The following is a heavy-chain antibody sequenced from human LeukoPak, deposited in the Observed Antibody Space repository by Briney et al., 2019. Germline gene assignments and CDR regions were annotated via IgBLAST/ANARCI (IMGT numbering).Heavy chain of an antibody. J-gene: IGHJ4*02. CDR1: GGSISSSSYC. CDR2: IYYSGST. CDR3: ARPTVGAFYYDY. Sequence: PSETLSLTCTVSGGSISSSSYCWGWIRQPPGKGLEWIGSIYYSGSTYYNPSLKSRVTISVDTSKNQFSLKLSSVTAADTAVYYCARPTVGAFYYDYWGQGTLVTVSS. D-gene: IGHD1-26*01. V-gene: IGHV4-39*01.